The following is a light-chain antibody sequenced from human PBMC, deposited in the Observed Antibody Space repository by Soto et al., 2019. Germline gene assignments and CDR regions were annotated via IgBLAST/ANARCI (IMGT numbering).Light chain of an antibody. Sequence: QSVLTQPPSVSGTPGQRVTISCSGGISNIGTNYVHWFQQLPGTAPKVLSNRDNQRPSGVPDRFSGSKSGTSASLAISGLLSEDEAEYYCAAWDDTVRSYVFGSGTKLIVL. J-gene: IGLJ1*01. CDR1: ISNIGTNY. CDR2: RDN. CDR3: AAWDDTVRSYV. V-gene: IGLV1-47*01.